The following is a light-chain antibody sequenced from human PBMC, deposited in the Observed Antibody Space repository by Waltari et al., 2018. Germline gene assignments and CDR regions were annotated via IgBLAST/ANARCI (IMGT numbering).Light chain of an antibody. CDR1: SSDVGGYNY. V-gene: IGLV2-11*01. J-gene: IGLJ3*02. Sequence: QSALTQPRSVSGSPGQSVTISCTGTSSDVGGYNYVAWYQHHPGQAPKLIISDVTKRPAGVPDRFSASKSDNTASLTISGLQAEDEADYYCCSYAGSITFWVFGGGTKLTVL. CDR2: DVT. CDR3: CSYAGSITFWV.